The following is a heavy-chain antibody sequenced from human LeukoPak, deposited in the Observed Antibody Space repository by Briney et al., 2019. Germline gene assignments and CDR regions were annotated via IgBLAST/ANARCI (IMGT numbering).Heavy chain of an antibody. CDR3: ARGWWYDSSGYYSADDYCFDY. CDR1: GYTFTGYY. V-gene: IGHV1-2*02. Sequence: ASVKVSCKASGYTFTGYYMHWVRQAPGQGLEWMGWINPNSGGTNYAQKFQGRVTMTRDTSISTAYMELSRLRSDDTAVYYCARGWWYDSSGYYSADDYCFDYWGQGTLVTVSS. J-gene: IGHJ4*02. D-gene: IGHD3-22*01. CDR2: INPNSGGT.